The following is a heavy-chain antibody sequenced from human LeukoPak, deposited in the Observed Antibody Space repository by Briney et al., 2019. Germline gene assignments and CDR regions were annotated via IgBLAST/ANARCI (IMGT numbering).Heavy chain of an antibody. CDR1: GFTFTDYW. D-gene: IGHD3-22*01. CDR3: ARGGYSGYYYRFS. Sequence: GGSLRLSCAASGFTFTDYWMHWVRQVPGKGLVWLSRISKEGDNAVYADFAKGRFTMSRDNAKKTVYLQLTTLRPDDTALYYCARGGYSGYYYRFSWGQGTLVTVSS. V-gene: IGHV3-74*01. J-gene: IGHJ4*02. CDR2: ISKEGDNA.